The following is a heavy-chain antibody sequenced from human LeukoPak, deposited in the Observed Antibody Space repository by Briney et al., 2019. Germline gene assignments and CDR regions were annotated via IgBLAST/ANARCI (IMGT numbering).Heavy chain of an antibody. D-gene: IGHD5-12*01. CDR3: ARDPYSGYDLPAFDY. V-gene: IGHV3-48*01. CDR1: RFTFSRYS. J-gene: IGHJ4*02. CDR2: ISSSSSTM. Sequence: PGGSLRLSCAASRFTFSRYSMNWVRQAPGKGLEWVSYISSSSSTMYYADSVKGRFTISRDSAKNSLYLQMNSLRVEDTAVYYCARDPYSGYDLPAFDYWGQGTLVTVSS.